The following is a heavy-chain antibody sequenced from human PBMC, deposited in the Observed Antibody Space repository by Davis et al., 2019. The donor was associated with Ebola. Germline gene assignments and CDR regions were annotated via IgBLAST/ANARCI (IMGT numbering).Heavy chain of an antibody. Sequence: GGSLRPSCKGPGYIFTNYGIGWVRQMPGKGLEWVGAIYPGDSATRYSPSFQGQVTISADKSITTAYLRWSSLKASDTATYYCARLAMVRGVIMRYNPNYYYYALDVWGQGTTVTVAS. CDR3: ARLAMVRGVIMRYNPNYYYYALDV. D-gene: IGHD3-10*01. CDR2: IYPGDSAT. V-gene: IGHV5-51*01. J-gene: IGHJ6*02. CDR1: GYIFTNYG.